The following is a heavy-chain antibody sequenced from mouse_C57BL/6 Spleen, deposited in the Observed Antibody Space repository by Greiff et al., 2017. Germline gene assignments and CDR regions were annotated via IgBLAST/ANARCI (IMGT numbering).Heavy chain of an antibody. D-gene: IGHD1-1*01. CDR1: GFTFSSYA. J-gene: IGHJ3*01. CDR2: ISDGGSYT. CDR3: ARGDYYGSSLAWFAY. V-gene: IGHV5-4*03. Sequence: EVKLVESGGGLVKPGGSLKLSCAASGFTFSSYAMSWVRQTPEKRLEWVATISDGGSYTYYPDNVKGRFTISRDNAKNNLYLQMSHLKSEDTAMYYCARGDYYGSSLAWFAYWGKGTLVTVSA.